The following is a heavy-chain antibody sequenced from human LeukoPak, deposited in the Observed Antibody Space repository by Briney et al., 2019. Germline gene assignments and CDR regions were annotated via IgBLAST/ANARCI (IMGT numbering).Heavy chain of an antibody. V-gene: IGHV3-7*03. J-gene: IGHJ5*02. D-gene: IGHD3-10*01. CDR2: IKQDGSEK. CDR3: ARVCCYFDSGSNPNWFDP. Sequence: GGSLRLSCAASGFTFSSYWMSWVRQAPGKGLEWVANIKQDGSEKYYVDSVKGRFTISRDNAKNSLYLQMNSLRAEDTAVYYCARVCCYFDSGSNPNWFDPWGQGTLVTVPS. CDR1: GFTFSSYW.